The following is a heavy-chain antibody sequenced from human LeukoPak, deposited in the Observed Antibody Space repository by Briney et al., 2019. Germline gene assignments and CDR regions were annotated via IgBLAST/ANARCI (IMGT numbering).Heavy chain of an antibody. V-gene: IGHV1-24*01. D-gene: IGHD2-21*02. CDR1: GYTLTELS. CDR3: AIDLPYCDGDCSHPTSYYYGMDV. J-gene: IGHJ6*02. CDR2: FDPEDGET. Sequence: ASVKVSCKVSGYTLTELSMHWVRQAPGKGLEWMGGFDPEDGETIDAQKFQGRVTMTEDTSTDTAYMELSSLRSEDTAVYYCAIDLPYCDGDCSHPTSYYYGMDVWGQGTTVTVSS.